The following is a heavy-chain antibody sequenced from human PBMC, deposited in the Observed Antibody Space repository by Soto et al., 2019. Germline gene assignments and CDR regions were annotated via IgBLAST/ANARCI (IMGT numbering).Heavy chain of an antibody. J-gene: IGHJ3*02. Sequence: QVQLVQSGAEVKKPGASVKVSCKASGYTFTSYVMHWVRQAPGQRLEWMGWINAGNGNTKYSQKFQGRVTITRDTSASTAYMELSSVRSEDTAVYYCAKSSSWYYGYDAFDIWGQGTMVTVSS. CDR1: GYTFTSYV. CDR2: INAGNGNT. D-gene: IGHD6-13*01. V-gene: IGHV1-3*01. CDR3: AKSSSWYYGYDAFDI.